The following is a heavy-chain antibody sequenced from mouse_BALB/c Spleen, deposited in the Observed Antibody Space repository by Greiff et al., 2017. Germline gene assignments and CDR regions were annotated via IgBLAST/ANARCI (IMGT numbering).Heavy chain of an antibody. Sequence: VQRVESGPGLVAPSQSLSITCTVSGFSLTSYGVHWVRQPPGKGLEWLGVIWAGGSTNYNSALMSRLSISKDNSKSQVFLKMNSLQTDDTAMYYCAKLRPFAYWGQGTLVTVSA. CDR2: IWAGGST. J-gene: IGHJ3*01. V-gene: IGHV2-9*02. D-gene: IGHD1-2*01. CDR3: AKLRPFAY. CDR1: GFSLTSYG.